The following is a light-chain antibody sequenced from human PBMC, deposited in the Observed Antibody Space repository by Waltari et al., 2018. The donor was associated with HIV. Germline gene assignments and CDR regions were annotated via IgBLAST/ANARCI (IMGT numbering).Light chain of an antibody. J-gene: IGLJ3*02. CDR2: EDI. Sequence: SYELTQPPSVSVSPGQTARITCSGAPLPKKYAHWYQQKSGQAPVLVIYEDIKRPSGIPERFSGSSSGTVAILTISGAQVEDEADYYCYSTESSGTHRVFGGGTKLTVL. CDR1: PLPKKY. CDR3: YSTESSGTHRV. V-gene: IGLV3-10*01.